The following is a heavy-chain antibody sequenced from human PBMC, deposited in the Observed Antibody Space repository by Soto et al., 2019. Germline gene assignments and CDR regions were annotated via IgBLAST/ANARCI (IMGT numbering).Heavy chain of an antibody. D-gene: IGHD2-2*01. CDR1: GGTFSSYA. CDR2: IIPIFGTA. V-gene: IGHV1-69*13. Sequence: ASVKVSCKASGGTFSSYAISWVRQAPGQGLEWMGGIIPIFGTANYAQKFQGRVTITADESTSTAYMELSSLRSEDTAVYYCAASLFLGYCSSTSCPQAGYYGMDVWGQGTTVTVSS. J-gene: IGHJ6*02. CDR3: AASLFLGYCSSTSCPQAGYYGMDV.